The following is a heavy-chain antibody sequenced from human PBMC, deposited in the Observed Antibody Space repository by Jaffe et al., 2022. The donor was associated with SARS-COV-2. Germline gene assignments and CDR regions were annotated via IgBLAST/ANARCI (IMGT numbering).Heavy chain of an antibody. CDR3: ARRVAVGAYFDN. V-gene: IGHV3-53*02. CDR1: GLNVINNY. Sequence: EVQLAETGGALVRPGGSLRLSCAVSGLNVINNYMSWVRQAPGKGLEWVAVLYSGGSIYYANSVRGRFVISRDNSKNTVYLQMSSLRAEDTAVYFCARRVAVGAYFDNWGQGTLVTVSS. J-gene: IGHJ4*02. CDR2: LYSGGSI. D-gene: IGHD1-26*01.